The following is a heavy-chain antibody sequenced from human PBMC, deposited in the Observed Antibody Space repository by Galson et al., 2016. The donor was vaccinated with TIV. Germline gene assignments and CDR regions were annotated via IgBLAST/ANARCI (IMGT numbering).Heavy chain of an antibody. D-gene: IGHD3-3*01. CDR3: AKGMAIFGVIPPWGGMDV. J-gene: IGHJ6*02. CDR2: VRYDGSHK. Sequence: SLRLSCAASGFTFSTYVMHWVRQAPGKGLEWVAFVRYDGSHKNYADSAKGRFTISRDNSKYTLYLQMNSLKAEDTAGYYCAKGMAIFGVIPPWGGMDVWGQGTTVTVSS. CDR1: GFTFSTYV. V-gene: IGHV3-30*02.